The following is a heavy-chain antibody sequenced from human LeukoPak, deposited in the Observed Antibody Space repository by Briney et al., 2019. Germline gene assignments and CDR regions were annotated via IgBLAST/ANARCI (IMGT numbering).Heavy chain of an antibody. Sequence: ASVKVSCKASGYTFTSYGISWVRQAPGQGLEGMGWISAYNGNTNYAQKLQGRVTMTADTSTSTAYMELRSLRSDDTAVYYCARDRGSYDAFDIWGQGTMVTVSS. CDR1: GYTFTSYG. V-gene: IGHV1-18*01. D-gene: IGHD1-26*01. CDR3: ARDRGSYDAFDI. J-gene: IGHJ3*02. CDR2: ISAYNGNT.